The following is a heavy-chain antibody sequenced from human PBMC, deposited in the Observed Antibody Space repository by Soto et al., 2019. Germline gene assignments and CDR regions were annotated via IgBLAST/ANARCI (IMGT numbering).Heavy chain of an antibody. CDR3: ARALTTSITLDAFDI. Sequence: EVQLVESGGTMIRPGGSLRLSCAASGFTFNDYAMTWVRQPPGKGLEWVSGINWNGVSTGYPDSLKGRFTISRDNAXXSLYLQMNTLRVEDTALYYCARALTTSITLDAFDIWGQGTMVTVSS. D-gene: IGHD4-17*01. V-gene: IGHV3-20*04. CDR2: INWNGVST. CDR1: GFTFNDYA. J-gene: IGHJ3*02.